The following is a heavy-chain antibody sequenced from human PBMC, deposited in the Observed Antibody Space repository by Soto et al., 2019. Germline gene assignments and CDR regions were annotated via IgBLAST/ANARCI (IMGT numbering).Heavy chain of an antibody. J-gene: IGHJ5*02. V-gene: IGHV1-3*01. CDR2: INAGNGNT. D-gene: IGHD6-13*01. Sequence: ASVKVSCKASGYTFTSYAMHWVRQAPGQRLEWMGWINAGNGNTKYSQKFQGRVTITRDTSASTAYMELSSLRSEETAVYYCARAQGSSSWYHLRWFDPWGQGTLVTVSS. CDR1: GYTFTSYA. CDR3: ARAQGSSSWYHLRWFDP.